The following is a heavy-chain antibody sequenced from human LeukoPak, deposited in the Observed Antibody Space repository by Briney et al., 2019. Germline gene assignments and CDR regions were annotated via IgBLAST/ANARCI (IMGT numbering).Heavy chain of an antibody. Sequence: GGSLRLSCAASGFTFSSYGMHWVRQAPGKGLEWVSTISGSGDNTYYADSVKGRFTISRDNSKNTLYLQMNSLRAEDTAVYYCAKVTYGSGTYGAFDYWGQGTLVTVSS. CDR1: GFTFSSYG. J-gene: IGHJ4*02. V-gene: IGHV3-23*01. D-gene: IGHD3-10*01. CDR3: AKVTYGSGTYGAFDY. CDR2: ISGSGDNT.